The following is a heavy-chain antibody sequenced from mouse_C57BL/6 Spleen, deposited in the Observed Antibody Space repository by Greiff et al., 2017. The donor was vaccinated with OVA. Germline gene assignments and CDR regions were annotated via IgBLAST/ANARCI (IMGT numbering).Heavy chain of an antibody. CDR3: AREGAYYGSSRAMDY. V-gene: IGHV5-4*01. J-gene: IGHJ4*01. Sequence: EVKLVESGGGLVKPGGSLKLSCAASGFTFSSYAMSWVRQTPEKRLEWVATISDGGSYTYYPDNVKGRFTISRDNAKNNLYLQMSHLKSEDTAMYYCAREGAYYGSSRAMDYWGQGTSVTVSS. D-gene: IGHD1-1*01. CDR1: GFTFSSYA. CDR2: ISDGGSYT.